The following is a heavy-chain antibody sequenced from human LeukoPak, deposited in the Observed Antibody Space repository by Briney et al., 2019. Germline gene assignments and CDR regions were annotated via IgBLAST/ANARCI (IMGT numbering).Heavy chain of an antibody. Sequence: SGLTLVKPTQTLTLTCTFSGFSLSTSGVGVGWIRQPPGKALEWLALIYWDDDMRYSPSLKSRLSITKDTSKNQVVLTMTNVDPVDTATYYCALTKYTSTTPGWFDPWGQGTLVTVSS. CDR2: IYWDDDM. D-gene: IGHD6-19*01. CDR3: ALTKYTSTTPGWFDP. CDR1: GFSLSTSGVG. J-gene: IGHJ5*02. V-gene: IGHV2-5*02.